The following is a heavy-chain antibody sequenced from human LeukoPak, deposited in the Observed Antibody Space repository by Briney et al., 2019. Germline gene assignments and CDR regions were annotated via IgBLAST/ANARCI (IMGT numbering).Heavy chain of an antibody. CDR3: ARDGIESSGWEGFDY. V-gene: IGHV3-11*06. CDR1: GFTFSDYY. D-gene: IGHD6-19*01. CDR2: ISSSSSYT. J-gene: IGHJ4*02. Sequence: GGSLRLSCAASGFTFSDYYMSWRRQAPGNGLEWVSYISSSSSYTNYADSVKGRFTISRDNAKNSLYLQMNSLRAEDTAVYYCARDGIESSGWEGFDYWGQGTLVTVSS.